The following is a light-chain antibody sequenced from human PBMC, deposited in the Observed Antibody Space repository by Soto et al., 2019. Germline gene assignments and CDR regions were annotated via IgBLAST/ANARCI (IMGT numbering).Light chain of an antibody. Sequence: EIAMTQSPATLAVSPGERATLSCRASQTVRNNYLAWYQQKPGQAPRLLIYDASSRATGIPDRFSGGGSGTDFTLTISRLEPEDFAVYYCQQYGSSGTFGQGAKVDIK. V-gene: IGKV3-20*01. CDR1: QTVRNNY. J-gene: IGKJ1*01. CDR3: QQYGSSGT. CDR2: DAS.